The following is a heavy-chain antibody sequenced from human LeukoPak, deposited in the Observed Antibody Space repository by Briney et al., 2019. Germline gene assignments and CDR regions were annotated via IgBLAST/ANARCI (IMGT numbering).Heavy chain of an antibody. CDR1: GYTFTGYY. D-gene: IGHD6-19*01. CDR2: INPNSGGT. V-gene: IGHV1-2*02. Sequence: ASVKVSCKASGYTFTGYYMHWVRQAPGQGLEWMRWINPNSGGTNYAQKFQGRVTMTRDTSISTAYMELSRLRSDDTAVYYCAREAVAVAGYLDYWGQGTLVTVSS. J-gene: IGHJ4*02. CDR3: AREAVAVAGYLDY.